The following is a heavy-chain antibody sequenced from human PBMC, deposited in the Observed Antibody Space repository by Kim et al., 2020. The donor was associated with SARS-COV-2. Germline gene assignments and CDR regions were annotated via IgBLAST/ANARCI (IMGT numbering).Heavy chain of an antibody. D-gene: IGHD2-2*03. CDR3: MKWGWGWIWDH. CDR2: IDGSDGTT. CDR1: GFTFTGYA. Sequence: GWSLRLSCTTSGFTFTGYAMSWVRQAPGKGLEWVASIDGSDGTTYYVDSVKGRFTISRDNSKTTLYLQMSNLRADDTAVYYCMKWGWGWIWDHWGQGTLVTVSS. J-gene: IGHJ4*02. V-gene: IGHV3-23*01.